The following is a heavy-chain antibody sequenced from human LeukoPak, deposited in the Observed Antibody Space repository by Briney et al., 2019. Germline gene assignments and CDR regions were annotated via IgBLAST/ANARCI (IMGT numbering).Heavy chain of an antibody. D-gene: IGHD1-26*01. V-gene: IGHV1-8*02. CDR2: MSPNSGNT. Sequence: EASVKVSCKASGYTFTSYGISWVRQAPGQGLEWMGWMSPNSGNTGYAQKFQGRVTMTRNTSISTAYMELSSLRSEDTAVYYCARGIVGANLDYWGQGTLVTVSS. J-gene: IGHJ4*02. CDR1: GYTFTSYG. CDR3: ARGIVGANLDY.